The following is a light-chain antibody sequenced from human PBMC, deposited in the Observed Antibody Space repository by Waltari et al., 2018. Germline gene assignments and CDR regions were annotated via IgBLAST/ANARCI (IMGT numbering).Light chain of an antibody. J-gene: IGLJ1*01. CDR3: YSTTDNNLGV. CDR2: QDS. V-gene: IGLV3-27*01. Sequence: SSELTQPSSVSVSPGQTARITCSGDMLPKKYTRWFQQKPGQAPVLVLYQDSARPSGNPERFSGSGSGTTGTLTISGAQVEDEADYYCYSTTDNNLGVFGPGTRVTVL. CDR1: MLPKKY.